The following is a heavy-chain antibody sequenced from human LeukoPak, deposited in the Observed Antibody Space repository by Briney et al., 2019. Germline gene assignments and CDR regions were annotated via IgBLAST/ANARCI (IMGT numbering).Heavy chain of an antibody. J-gene: IGHJ5*02. CDR2: ISYDGSNK. V-gene: IGHV3-30*04. D-gene: IGHD3-10*01. CDR3: ARDIRGLNWLDP. CDR1: GFTFSSYA. Sequence: PGGSLRLSCAASGFTFSSYAMHWVRQAPGKGLEWVAVISYDGSNKYYADSVKGRFTISRDNSKNTLYLQMNSLRAEDTAVYYCARDIRGLNWLDPWGQGTLVTVSS.